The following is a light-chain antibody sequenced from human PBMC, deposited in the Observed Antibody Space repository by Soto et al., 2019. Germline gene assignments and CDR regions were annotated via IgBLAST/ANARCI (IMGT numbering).Light chain of an antibody. CDR3: QQYGSSPWT. V-gene: IGKV3-20*01. CDR2: GAS. Sequence: EIVLTQSPGTLSLSPGERATLSCRASQSVSSSYLAWYQQKPGQAPRLLMYGASSRATGIPDRFSGSGSGTDFTLTINRLEPEDFAVYYCQQYGSSPWTFCQGTKVDIK. J-gene: IGKJ1*01. CDR1: QSVSSSY.